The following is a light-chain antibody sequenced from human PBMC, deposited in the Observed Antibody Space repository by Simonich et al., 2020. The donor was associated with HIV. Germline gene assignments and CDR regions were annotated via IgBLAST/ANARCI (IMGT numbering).Light chain of an antibody. CDR2: GAS. CDR1: QSVSSSH. J-gene: IGKJ2*01. CDR3: QQRSDSYT. Sequence: PGERATLSCRASQSVSSSHLTWYQQKPGQAPRLLIYGASTRATSIPARFSGSGSGTDFTLTISSLQPEDFAVYYCQQRSDSYTFGQGTKLEIK. V-gene: IGKV3D-7*01.